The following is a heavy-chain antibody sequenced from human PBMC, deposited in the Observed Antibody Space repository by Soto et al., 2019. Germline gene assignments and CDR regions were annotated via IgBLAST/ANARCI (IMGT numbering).Heavy chain of an antibody. CDR3: ARRAETNGWNGFGADKYYFDF. CDR1: GYTFTSYD. D-gene: IGHD1-1*01. V-gene: IGHV1-8*01. Sequence: QVQLVQSGAEVRKPGASVKVSCEASGYTFTSYDIYWVRQATGQGLEWMGWMNPNTGNSGYAQKFQGRGTMASDTSISTGHMELSSLRSEDTAVYYCARRAETNGWNGFGADKYYFDFWGQGTLVTVSS. J-gene: IGHJ4*02. CDR2: MNPNTGNS.